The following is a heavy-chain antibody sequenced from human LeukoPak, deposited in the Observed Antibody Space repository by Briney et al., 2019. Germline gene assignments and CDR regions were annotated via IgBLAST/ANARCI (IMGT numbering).Heavy chain of an antibody. CDR2: ISSSSSYI. CDR1: GFTFSSYS. Sequence: GGSLRLSCAASGFTFSSYSMNWVRQAPGKGLEWVSSISSSSSYIYYADSVKGRFTISRDNAKNSLYLQMNSLRAEDTAVYYCARELYGSGSYYFGYWGQGTLVTVSS. J-gene: IGHJ4*02. D-gene: IGHD3-10*01. CDR3: ARELYGSGSYYFGY. V-gene: IGHV3-21*01.